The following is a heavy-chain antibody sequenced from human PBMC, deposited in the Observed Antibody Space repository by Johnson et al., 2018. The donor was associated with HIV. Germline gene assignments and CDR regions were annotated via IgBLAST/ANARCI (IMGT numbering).Heavy chain of an antibody. CDR3: ARLPSGYSRDAFDI. CDR1: GITFSDYA. CDR2: ISYDGSNK. D-gene: IGHD5-18*01. Sequence: QVQLVESGGGVVQPGRSLRLSCAASGITFSDYAMHWVRQAPGKGLEWVAVISYDGSNKYYADSVKGRFSISRDNSKNTLYLQMNSLRPEDTAIYYCARLPSGYSRDAFDIWGQGTMVTVSS. V-gene: IGHV3-30-3*01. J-gene: IGHJ3*02.